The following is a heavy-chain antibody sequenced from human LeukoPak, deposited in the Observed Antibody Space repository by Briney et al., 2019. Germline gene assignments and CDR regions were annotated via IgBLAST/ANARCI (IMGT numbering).Heavy chain of an antibody. CDR2: ISSSGSTI. J-gene: IGHJ4*02. Sequence: GGSLRLSCAASGFTFSSYEMNWVRQAPGKGLEWVSYISSSGSTIYYADSVKGRFTISRDNAKNTLYLQMNSLRGEDTAVYYCGREIRAPGKTLEYWGQGTLVTVSS. V-gene: IGHV3-48*03. CDR1: GFTFSSYE. D-gene: IGHD3-10*01. CDR3: GREIRAPGKTLEY.